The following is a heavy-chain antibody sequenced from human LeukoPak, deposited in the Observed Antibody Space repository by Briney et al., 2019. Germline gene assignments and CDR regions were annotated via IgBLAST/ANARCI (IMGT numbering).Heavy chain of an antibody. CDR3: AKDQLQYTLTVTHFDY. D-gene: IGHD4-11*01. CDR2: IRYDGSNK. J-gene: IGHJ4*02. Sequence: PGRSLRLSCAASGFTFSSCAMHWVRQAPGKGLEWVAFIRYDGSNKYYADSVKGRFTISRDNSKNTLYLQMNSLRAEDAAVYYCAKDQLQYTLTVTHFDYWGQGTLVTVSS. CDR1: GFTFSSCA. V-gene: IGHV3-30*02.